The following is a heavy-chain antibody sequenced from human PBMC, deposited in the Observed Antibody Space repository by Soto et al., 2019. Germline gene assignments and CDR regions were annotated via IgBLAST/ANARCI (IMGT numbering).Heavy chain of an antibody. D-gene: IGHD6-19*01. J-gene: IGHJ3*02. Sequence: QVQLQESGPGLVKPSGTLSLTCAVSGGSISSSNWWSWVRQPPGKGLEWIGEIYHSVSTNYNPSLQSRVTISVDKSKTQAYLKLSSVTAADTAVYYCARHLGGSSSGWYRQDIWGQGTMVTVSS. CDR3: ARHLGGSSSGWYRQDI. CDR1: GGSISSSNW. CDR2: IYHSVST. V-gene: IGHV4-4*02.